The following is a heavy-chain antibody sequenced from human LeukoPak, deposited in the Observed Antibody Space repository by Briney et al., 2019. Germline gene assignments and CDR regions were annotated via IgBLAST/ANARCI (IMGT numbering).Heavy chain of an antibody. Sequence: SETLSLTCAVYGGSFSGYYWSWIRQPPGKGLEWIGEINHSGSTTYNPSLKSRVTISVDTSKNQFSLKLSSVTAADTAVYYRARGVAPDIVVVPAATRGLDYWGQGTLVTVSS. CDR2: INHSGST. J-gene: IGHJ4*02. CDR3: ARGVAPDIVVVPAATRGLDY. D-gene: IGHD2-2*01. V-gene: IGHV4-34*01. CDR1: GGSFSGYY.